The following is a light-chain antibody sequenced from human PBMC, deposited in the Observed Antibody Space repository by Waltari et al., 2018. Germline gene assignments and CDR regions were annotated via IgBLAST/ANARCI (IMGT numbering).Light chain of an antibody. CDR2: EVS. CDR3: SSYAGSNTYI. Sequence: QAALTQPRSVSGSPGQSVTISCTGTSSDIGVYNYFSWYQQHPGSAPKLMIYEVSKRPSGVSDRFSGSKSGNTASLTISGLQAEDEADYYCSSYAGSNTYIFGAGTRLTVL. J-gene: IGLJ1*01. CDR1: SSDIGVYNY. V-gene: IGLV2-11*01.